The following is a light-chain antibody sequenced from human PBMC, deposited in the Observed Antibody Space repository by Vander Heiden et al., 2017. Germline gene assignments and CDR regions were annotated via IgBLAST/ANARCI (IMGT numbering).Light chain of an antibody. Sequence: DIQLTQSPSFLSASVGDRVTITCRASQGISSYLAWYQQKPGKAPKLLIYAASTLQSGVPSRFSGSGSGTDFTLTISSLQPEDFATYYCQQHNSYPHTFGQGTKVEIK. CDR3: QQHNSYPHT. J-gene: IGKJ4*01. V-gene: IGKV1-9*01. CDR2: AAS. CDR1: QGISSY.